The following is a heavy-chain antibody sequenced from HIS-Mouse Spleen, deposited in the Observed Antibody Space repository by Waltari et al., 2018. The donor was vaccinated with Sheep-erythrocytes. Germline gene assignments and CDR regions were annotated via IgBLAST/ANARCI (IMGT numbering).Heavy chain of an antibody. CDR1: GFTVSSNY. V-gene: IGHV3-53*01. CDR3: ARGAGGLVGAHDAFDI. D-gene: IGHD1-26*01. CDR2: IYSGGST. Sequence: EVQLVESGGGLIQPGGSLRLSCSASGFTVSSNYMSWVRQAPGKGLEWVSVIYSGGSTYYADSVKGRFTISRDNSKNTLYLQMNSLRAEDTAVYYCARGAGGLVGAHDAFDIWGQGTMVTVSS. J-gene: IGHJ3*02.